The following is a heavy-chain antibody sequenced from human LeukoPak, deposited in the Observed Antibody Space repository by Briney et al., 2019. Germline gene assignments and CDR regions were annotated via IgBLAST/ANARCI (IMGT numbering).Heavy chain of an antibody. CDR3: ASGACSGGSCLDS. J-gene: IGHJ4*02. CDR2: VYHSGTT. D-gene: IGHD2-15*01. Sequence: SETLSLTCTVSGGSLSPFYWSWIRQPPGKGLEWIAHVYHSGTTNYNPSLKSRVAISADTSKNQFSLRLSSVTAADTAVYYCASGACSGGSCLDSWGQGTLVTVSS. CDR1: GGSLSPFY. V-gene: IGHV4-59*01.